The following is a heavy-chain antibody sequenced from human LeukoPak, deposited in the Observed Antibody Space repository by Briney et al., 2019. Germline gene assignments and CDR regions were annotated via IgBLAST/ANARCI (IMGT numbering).Heavy chain of an antibody. CDR2: IRYDGSNK. CDR3: AKVVTGYCSTTSCPFDS. V-gene: IGHV3-30*02. CDR1: GFTFSTYG. J-gene: IGHJ4*02. D-gene: IGHD2-2*01. Sequence: GGSLRLSCAASGFTFSTYGMDWVRQAPGKGLEWVAYIRYDGSNKNYADSVKGRFTISRDNSKNTLYLQMSSLRAEDTAAYYCAKVVTGYCSTTSCPFDSWGQGTLVTVSS.